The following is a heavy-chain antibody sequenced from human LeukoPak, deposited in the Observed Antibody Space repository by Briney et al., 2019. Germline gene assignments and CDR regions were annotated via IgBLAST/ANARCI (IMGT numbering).Heavy chain of an antibody. Sequence: PGGSLRLSCAASGFTFSSYSMNWVRQAPGKGLEWVSSISSSSSYIYYADSVKGRFTISRDNAKNSLYLQMNSLRAEDTAVYYCAKSKAAAGYDVFNIWAKGKMSTVS. D-gene: IGHD6-13*01. V-gene: IGHV3-21*01. CDR2: ISSSSSYI. CDR1: GFTFSSYS. J-gene: IGHJ3*02. CDR3: AKSKAAAGYDVFNI.